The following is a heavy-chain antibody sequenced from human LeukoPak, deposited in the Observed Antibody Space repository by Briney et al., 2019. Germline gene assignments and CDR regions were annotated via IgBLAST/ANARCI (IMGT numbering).Heavy chain of an antibody. CDR2: INPNSGGT. D-gene: IGHD6-13*01. Sequence: GASVKVSCKASGYTFTGYYMHWVRQAPGQGLEWMGWINPNSGGTNYAQKFQGRATMTRDTSISTAYMELSRLKSDDTAVYYCASLTAAGTRASFDYWGQGTLVTVSS. CDR3: ASLTAAGTRASFDY. J-gene: IGHJ4*02. V-gene: IGHV1-2*02. CDR1: GYTFTGYY.